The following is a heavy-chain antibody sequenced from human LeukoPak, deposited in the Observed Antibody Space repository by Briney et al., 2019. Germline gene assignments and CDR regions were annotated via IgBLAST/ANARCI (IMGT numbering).Heavy chain of an antibody. CDR3: ARDPYSSGWFDY. CDR1: GGSISSYY. J-gene: IGHJ4*02. V-gene: IGHV4-4*07. CDR2: IYTSGST. D-gene: IGHD6-19*01. Sequence: SESLSLTCTVSGGSISSYYWSWIRQPAGKGLEWIGRIYTSGSTNYNPSLKSRVTMSVDTSKNQFSLKLSSVTAADTAVYYCARDPYSSGWFDYWGQGTLVTVSS.